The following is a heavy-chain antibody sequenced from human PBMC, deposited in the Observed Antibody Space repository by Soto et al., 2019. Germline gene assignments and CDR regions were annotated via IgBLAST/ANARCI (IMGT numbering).Heavy chain of an antibody. J-gene: IGHJ6*02. V-gene: IGHV1-69*12. CDR2: TIPIFGTA. CDR1: EGTFSSYP. D-gene: IGHD6-13*01. CDR3: ARSQVVEAGSCWYNYYYGMDV. Sequence: QVQLVQSGAEVKKPGSSVKVPCKASEGTFSSYPISWVRQAPGQGLEWMGGTIPIFGTANYAQKFQGRVRLAGDESTRTAYRELSSLRSEDTAVYYCARSQVVEAGSCWYNYYYGMDVWGQGTTVTVSS.